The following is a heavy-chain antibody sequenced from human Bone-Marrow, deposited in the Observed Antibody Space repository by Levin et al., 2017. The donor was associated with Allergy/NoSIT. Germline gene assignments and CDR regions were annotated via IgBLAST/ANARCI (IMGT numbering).Heavy chain of an antibody. J-gene: IGHJ3*02. CDR3: ARVDGATGPTGAFDI. V-gene: IGHV3-13*04. CDR1: GFTFSNYD. D-gene: IGHD1-1*01. Sequence: GGSLRLSCAASGFTFSNYDMHWVRQTAGKGLEWVSSIGTAGDIYYPGSVKGRFTISRENAQNSLYLQMNSLRAGSTAVYYCARVDGATGPTGAFDIWGRGTMVTVSS. CDR2: IGTAGDI.